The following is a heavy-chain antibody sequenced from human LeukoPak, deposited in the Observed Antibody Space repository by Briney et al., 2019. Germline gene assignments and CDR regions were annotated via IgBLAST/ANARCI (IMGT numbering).Heavy chain of an antibody. J-gene: IGHJ4*02. V-gene: IGHV1-3*01. CDR2: INAGNGDT. CDR1: GYTFTNYA. CDR3: ATPGTYDSSGWDFDY. Sequence: ASVKVSCKASGYTFTNYAMHWVRQAPGQRLEWMGWINAGNGDTTYSQKFRGRVTITRDTSASTAYMELSSLRSEDTAVYYCATPGTYDSSGWDFDYWGQGTLVTVSS. D-gene: IGHD3-22*01.